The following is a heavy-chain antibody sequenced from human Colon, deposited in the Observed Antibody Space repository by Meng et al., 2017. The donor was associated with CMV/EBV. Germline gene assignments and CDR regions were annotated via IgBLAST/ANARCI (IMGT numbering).Heavy chain of an antibody. J-gene: IGHJ5*02. CDR1: GSTFSSYE. CDR2: ISSDGGTV. Sequence: GESLKISCAASGSTFSSYEMNWVRQAPGKRLEWVSYISSDGGTVLYADSVKGRFTISRDNTKNSVYLQMKSLRAEDTAVYYCARELGARSPHYNWFDPWGQGTLVTVSS. D-gene: IGHD1-26*01. V-gene: IGHV3-48*03. CDR3: ARELGARSPHYNWFDP.